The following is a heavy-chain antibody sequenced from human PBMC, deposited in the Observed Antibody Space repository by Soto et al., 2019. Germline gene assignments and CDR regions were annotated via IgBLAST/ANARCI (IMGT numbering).Heavy chain of an antibody. V-gene: IGHV1-46*03. CDR3: ARDVGRVVPAAIVAASYNWFDP. CDR2: INPSGGST. D-gene: IGHD2-2*02. J-gene: IGHJ5*02. CDR1: GYTFTSYY. Sequence: ASVKVSCKASGYTFTSYYMHWVRQAPGQGLEWMGIINPSGGSTSYAQKFQGRVTMTRDTSTSTVYMELSSLRSEDTAVYYCARDVGRVVPAAIVAASYNWFDPWGQGTLVTVSS.